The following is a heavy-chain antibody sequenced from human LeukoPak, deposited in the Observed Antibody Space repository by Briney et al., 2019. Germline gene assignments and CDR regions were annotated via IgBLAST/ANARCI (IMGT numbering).Heavy chain of an antibody. CDR3: ARGETGDGYQIDPFDY. CDR1: GDTFTSYG. J-gene: IGHJ4*02. V-gene: IGHV1-18*01. D-gene: IGHD5-24*01. Sequence: EASVKVSCKASGDTFTSYGISWVRQAPGQGREWMGWISAYNGNTNYAQKLKGRVTMTTDTSTSTAYMELRSLRSDDTAVYYCARGETGDGYQIDPFDYWGQGTLVTVSS. CDR2: ISAYNGNT.